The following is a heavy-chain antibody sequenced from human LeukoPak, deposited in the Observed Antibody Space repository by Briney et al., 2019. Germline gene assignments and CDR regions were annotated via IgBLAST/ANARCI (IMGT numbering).Heavy chain of an antibody. Sequence: SETLSLTCTVSGGSISTYYWSWIRQPPGRGLECIGYISYSGSTNYNPSLKSRVTMSLDTSKNQFSLQLTSATAADTAVYYCARVRIPPDSYWYFDLWGRGTLVTVSS. J-gene: IGHJ2*01. D-gene: IGHD2-15*01. CDR2: ISYSGST. V-gene: IGHV4-59*01. CDR3: ARVRIPPDSYWYFDL. CDR1: GGSISTYY.